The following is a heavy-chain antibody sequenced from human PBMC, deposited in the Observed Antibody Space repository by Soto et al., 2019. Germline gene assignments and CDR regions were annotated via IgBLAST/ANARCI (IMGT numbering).Heavy chain of an antibody. J-gene: IGHJ5*02. CDR2: IYYSGST. Sequence: SETLSLTCTVSGGSISSGDYYWSWIRQPPGKGLEWIGYIYYSGSTYYNPSLKSRVTISVDTSKNQFSLKLSSVTAADTAVYYCARGSEPNRMGDWFDPWGQGNLVTVSS. V-gene: IGHV4-30-4*01. CDR1: GGSISSGDYY. D-gene: IGHD2-15*01. CDR3: ARGSEPNRMGDWFDP.